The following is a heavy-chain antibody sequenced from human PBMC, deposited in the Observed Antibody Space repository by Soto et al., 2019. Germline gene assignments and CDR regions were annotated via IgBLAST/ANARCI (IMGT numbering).Heavy chain of an antibody. CDR2: IIPIFGTA. D-gene: IGHD3-3*01. V-gene: IGHV1-69*01. J-gene: IGHJ6*02. CDR1: GGTFSSYA. CDR3: ARADITIFGVVIPNYYYYGMDV. Sequence: QVQLVQSGAEVKKPGSSVKVSCKASGGTFSSYAISWVRQAPGQGLEWMGGIIPIFGTANYAQKFQGRVTITEDESTSTAYMELSSLRSEDTAVYYCARADITIFGVVIPNYYYYGMDVWGQGTTVTVSS.